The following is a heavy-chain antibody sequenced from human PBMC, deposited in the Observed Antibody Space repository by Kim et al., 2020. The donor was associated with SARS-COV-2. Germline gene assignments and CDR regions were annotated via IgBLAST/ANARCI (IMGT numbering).Heavy chain of an antibody. CDR2: ISGSGGST. J-gene: IGHJ4*02. Sequence: GGSLRLSCAASGFTFSSYAMSWVRQAPGKGLEWVSAISGSGGSTYYADSVKGRFTISRDNSKNTLYLQMNSLRAEDTAVYYCAIGSSGWYDFDYWGQGTLVTVSS. D-gene: IGHD6-19*01. CDR1: GFTFSSYA. V-gene: IGHV3-23*01. CDR3: AIGSSGWYDFDY.